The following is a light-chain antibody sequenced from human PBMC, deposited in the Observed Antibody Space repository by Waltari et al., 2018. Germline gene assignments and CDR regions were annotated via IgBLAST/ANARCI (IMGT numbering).Light chain of an antibody. Sequence: EIVLTQSPGTLSLSPGERATLSCRASQSISSSYLAWYQQKPGQAPRLLIYGASNRATGIPDRFSGGGSGTDFTLTISRLEPEDFAVYYCQQSANSFGQGTKVEIK. CDR2: GAS. V-gene: IGKV3-20*01. CDR3: QQSANS. J-gene: IGKJ1*01. CDR1: QSISSSY.